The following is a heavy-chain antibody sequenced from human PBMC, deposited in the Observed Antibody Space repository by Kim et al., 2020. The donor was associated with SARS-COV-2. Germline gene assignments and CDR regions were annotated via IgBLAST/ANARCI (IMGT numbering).Heavy chain of an antibody. D-gene: IGHD1-26*01. V-gene: IGHV4-39*02. CDR1: GGSISSSSYY. Sequence: SETLSLTCTVSGGSISSSSYYWGWIRQPPGKELEWIGSIYYTGNTYYNPPLKSRVTISVDTSQNHFSLRLSSVTAAHTAVYYCARWPTELHFDYWGQGTLVTVSS. CDR2: IYYTGNT. CDR3: ARWPTELHFDY. J-gene: IGHJ4*02.